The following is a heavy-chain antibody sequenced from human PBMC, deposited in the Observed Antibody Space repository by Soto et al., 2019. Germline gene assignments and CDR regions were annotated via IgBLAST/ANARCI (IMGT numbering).Heavy chain of an antibody. CDR2: IYYSGST. CDR3: AREGIAAAGDPHAFDI. J-gene: IGHJ3*02. V-gene: IGHV4-31*03. CDR1: GGSISSGGYY. Sequence: QVQLQESGPGLVKPSQTLSLTCTVSGGSISSGGYYWSWIRQHPGKGLAWIGYIYYSGSTYYNPSIKSRVTISVDTSKTQCSLKLSSVTAADTAVYYCAREGIAAAGDPHAFDIWGQGTMVTVSS. D-gene: IGHD6-13*01.